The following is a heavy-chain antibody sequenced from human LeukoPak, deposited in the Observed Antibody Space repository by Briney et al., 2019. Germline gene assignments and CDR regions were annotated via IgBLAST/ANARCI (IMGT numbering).Heavy chain of an antibody. CDR1: GGSISSSSYY. D-gene: IGHD2-2*01. CDR3: AREPYAEDSRELDP. V-gene: IGHV4-39*02. Sequence: SETLSLTCTVSGGSISSSSYYWGWIRQPPGKGLEWIGSIYYSGSTYYNPSLKSRVTISVDTSKNQFSLKLSSVTAADTAVYYCAREPYAEDSRELDPWGQGTLVTVSS. J-gene: IGHJ5*02. CDR2: IYYSGST.